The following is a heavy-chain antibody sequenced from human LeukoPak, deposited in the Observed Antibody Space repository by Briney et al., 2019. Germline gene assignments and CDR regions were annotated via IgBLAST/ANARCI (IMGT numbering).Heavy chain of an antibody. J-gene: IGHJ3*02. V-gene: IGHV4-34*01. CDR1: GGSFSGYY. CDR2: INHSGST. CDR3: AKGADVATYYDFWSGYPHDAFDI. D-gene: IGHD3-3*01. Sequence: SETLSLTCAVYGGSFSGYYWSWIRQPPGKGLEWIGEINHSGSTNYNPSLKSRVTISVDTSKNQFSLKLSSVTAADTAVYYCAKGADVATYYDFWSGYPHDAFDIWGQRTMVTVSS.